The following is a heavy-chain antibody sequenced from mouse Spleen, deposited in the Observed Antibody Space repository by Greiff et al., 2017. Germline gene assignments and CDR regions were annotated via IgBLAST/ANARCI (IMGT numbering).Heavy chain of an antibody. V-gene: IGHV1-42*01. CDR3: ARKANWGPFDY. CDR2: INPSTGGT. D-gene: IGHD4-1*01. J-gene: IGHJ2*01. Sequence: VQLQQSGPELVKPGASVKISCKASGYSFTGYYMNWVKQSPEKSLEWIGEINPSTGGTTYNQKFKAKATLTVDKSSSTAYMQLKSLTSEDSAVYYCARKANWGPFDYWGQGTTLTVSS. CDR1: GYSFTGYY.